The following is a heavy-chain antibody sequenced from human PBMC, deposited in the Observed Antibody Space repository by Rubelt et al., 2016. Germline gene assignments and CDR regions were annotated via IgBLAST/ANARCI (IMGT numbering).Heavy chain of an antibody. CDR1: GFTFSSYG. J-gene: IGHJ4*02. D-gene: IGHD3-22*01. CDR2: ISYDGSNK. CDR3: ARDAYSSGPAVD. Sequence: GSLRLSCAASGFTFSSYGMHWVRQAPGKGLEWVAVISYDGSNKYYADSVKGRFTISRDNSKSTLYLQMNSLRAEDTAVYYCARDAYSSGPAVDWGQGTLVTVSS. V-gene: IGHV3-30*03.